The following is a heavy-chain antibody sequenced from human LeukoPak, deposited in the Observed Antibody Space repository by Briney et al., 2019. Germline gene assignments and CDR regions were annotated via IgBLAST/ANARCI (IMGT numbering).Heavy chain of an antibody. D-gene: IGHD3-22*01. V-gene: IGHV3-23*01. J-gene: IGHJ4*02. CDR2: ISGSGGST. CDR3: AAQYYYDSSGYYFDY. CDR1: GFTFSSDA. Sequence: GGSLRLSCAAPGFTFSSDAMSWVRQAPGKGLEWVSAISGSGGSTYYADSVKGRFTISRDNSKNTLYLQMNTPRAEDTAVYYCAAQYYYDSSGYYFDYWGQGTLVTVSS.